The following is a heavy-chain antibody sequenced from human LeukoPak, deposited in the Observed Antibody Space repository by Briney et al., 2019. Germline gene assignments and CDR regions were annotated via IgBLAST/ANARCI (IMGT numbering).Heavy chain of an antibody. CDR2: IIPIFGTA. J-gene: IGHJ4*02. V-gene: IGHV1-69*05. CDR3: ATSSGGYIDY. Sequence: ASVKVSCKASRGTFSSYAISWVRQAPGQGLEWMGGIIPIFGTANYAQKFQGRVTITTDESTSTAYMELSSLRSEDTAVYYCATSSGGYIDYWGQGTLVTVSS. D-gene: IGHD3-10*01. CDR1: RGTFSSYA.